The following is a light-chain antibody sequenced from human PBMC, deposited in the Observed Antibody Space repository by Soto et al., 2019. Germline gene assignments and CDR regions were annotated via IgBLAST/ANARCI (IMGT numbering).Light chain of an antibody. J-gene: IGKJ1*01. CDR3: QQTNSFPWT. CDR2: VAS. V-gene: IGKV1-12*01. CDR1: QGISSW. Sequence: DIQMTQSPSSVSASVGDRVTITCRASQGISSWLAWYQHRPGKAPKLLISVASSLQSGVPSRFSGSGSGTDFTLTISSLQPEDSATYFCQQTNSFPWTFGQGTKVEIK.